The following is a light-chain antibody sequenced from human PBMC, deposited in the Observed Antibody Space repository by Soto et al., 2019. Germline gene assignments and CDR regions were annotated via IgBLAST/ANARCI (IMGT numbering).Light chain of an antibody. CDR1: SSDVGGYNS. J-gene: IGLJ3*02. CDR3: YSYAGSNNWV. V-gene: IGLV2-8*01. Sequence: QSVLTQPPSASGSPGQSVTISCTGTSSDVGGYNSVSWYQQHPGKAPKLMIYEITKRPSGVPDRFSGSTSGNTASLTVSGLQAEDEADYYCYSYAGSNNWVFGGGTQLTVL. CDR2: EIT.